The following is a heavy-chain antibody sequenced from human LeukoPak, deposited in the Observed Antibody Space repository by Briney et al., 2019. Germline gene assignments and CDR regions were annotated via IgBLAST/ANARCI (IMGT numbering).Heavy chain of an antibody. CDR2: ISGSGDRT. V-gene: IGHV3-23*01. CDR1: GFTFSNYA. CDR3: ARGSQWLVRWGYFDF. D-gene: IGHD6-19*01. Sequence: GGSLRLSCAASGFTFSNYAMSWVRQAPGKGLEWVSSISGSGDRTYYADSVKGRLTISRDNSKNTLYLQMNSLRAEDTAVYYCARGSQWLVRWGYFDFWGQGSLVIVSS. J-gene: IGHJ4*02.